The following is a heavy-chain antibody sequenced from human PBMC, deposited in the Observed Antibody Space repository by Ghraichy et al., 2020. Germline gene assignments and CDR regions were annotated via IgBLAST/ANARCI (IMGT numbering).Heavy chain of an antibody. CDR1: GFTVSSNY. CDR3: ARALYYYDSSDSARNWYFDL. J-gene: IGHJ2*01. D-gene: IGHD3-22*01. V-gene: IGHV3-53*01. Sequence: GGSLRLSCAASGFTVSSNYMSWVRQAPGKGLEWVSVIYSGGSTYYADSVKGRFTISRDNSKNTLYLQMNSLRAEDTAVYYCARALYYYDSSDSARNWYFDLWGRGTLVTVSS. CDR2: IYSGGST.